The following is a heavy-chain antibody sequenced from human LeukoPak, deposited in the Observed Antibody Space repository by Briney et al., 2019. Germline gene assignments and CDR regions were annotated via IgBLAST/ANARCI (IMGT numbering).Heavy chain of an antibody. D-gene: IGHD6-19*01. CDR2: INHLGHT. J-gene: IGHJ4*02. Sequence: GVSLRLSCAACGFTFNHYAMSWVRQAPGKGLEWVSGINHLGHTFYADSVKGRFTISRDNSQNTLFLQMNSLRADDTAEYFCARDHGSQDSGAWYVFDYWGRGNLVTVSS. CDR1: GFTFNHYA. V-gene: IGHV3-23*01. CDR3: ARDHGSQDSGAWYVFDY.